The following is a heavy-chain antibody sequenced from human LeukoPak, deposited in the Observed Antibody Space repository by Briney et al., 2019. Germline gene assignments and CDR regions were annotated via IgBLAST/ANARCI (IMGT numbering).Heavy chain of an antibody. CDR3: AAWFGYYYGMDV. CDR1: GGSFSGYY. V-gene: IGHV4-34*01. Sequence: SETPSLTCAVYGGSFSGYYWSWIRQPPGKGLEWIGEINHSGSTNYNPSLKSRVTISVDTSKNQFSLKLSSVTAADTAVYYCAAWFGYYYGMDVWGQGTTVTVSS. D-gene: IGHD3-10*01. CDR2: INHSGST. J-gene: IGHJ6*02.